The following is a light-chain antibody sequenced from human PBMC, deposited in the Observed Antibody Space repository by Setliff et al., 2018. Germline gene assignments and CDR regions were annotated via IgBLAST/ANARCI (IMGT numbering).Light chain of an antibody. J-gene: IGLJ1*01. Sequence: QSVLTQPPSASGSPGQSVTISCTGTSGDVFGYNYVSWYQQHPGKAPKLMIYEVTKRPSGVPDRFSCSKSGNTASLTVSGLQAEDEADYYCSSYEGSNNDVFGTGTKVTVL. CDR1: SGDVFGYNY. V-gene: IGLV2-8*01. CDR2: EVT. CDR3: SSYEGSNNDV.